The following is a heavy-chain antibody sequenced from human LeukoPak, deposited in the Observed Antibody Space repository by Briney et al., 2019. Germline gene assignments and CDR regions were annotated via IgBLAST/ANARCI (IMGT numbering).Heavy chain of an antibody. J-gene: IGHJ4*02. Sequence: GGSLRLSCAASGFTVSSNYMSWVRQAPGKGLEWVSVIYSGGSTYYADSVKGRFTISRDNSKNTLYLQMNSLSDEDTAVYDCARERYCSGGSCNLLFDYWGQGTLLTVSS. CDR1: GFTVSSNY. CDR2: IYSGGST. CDR3: ARERYCSGGSCNLLFDY. V-gene: IGHV3-66*01. D-gene: IGHD2-15*01.